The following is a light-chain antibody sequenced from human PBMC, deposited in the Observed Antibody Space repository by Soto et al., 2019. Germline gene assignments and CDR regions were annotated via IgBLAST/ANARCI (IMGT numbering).Light chain of an antibody. CDR3: QQYGNSPQT. V-gene: IGKV3-20*01. CDR2: AAS. Sequence: EIVMTQSPATLSVSPGERATLSCRAGQSVSSGLAWYQQKPGQTPRLLIYAASSRATGIPDRFSGSGSGTDFTLTISRLEPEDFAVYYCQQYGNSPQTFGQGTMVDIK. J-gene: IGKJ1*01. CDR1: QSVSSG.